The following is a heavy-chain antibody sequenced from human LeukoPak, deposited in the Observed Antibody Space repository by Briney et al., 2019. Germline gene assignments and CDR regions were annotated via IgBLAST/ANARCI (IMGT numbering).Heavy chain of an antibody. CDR3: ARSIRYFDPLFDY. CDR2: IYYSGST. Sequence: SETLSLTCTVSGGSISSYYWSWIRQPPGKGLEWIGYIYYSGSTNYNPSLKSRVTISVDTSKNQFSLKLSSVTAADTAVYYCARSIRYFDPLFDYWGQGTLVTVSS. CDR1: GGSISSYY. D-gene: IGHD3-9*01. V-gene: IGHV4-59*08. J-gene: IGHJ4*02.